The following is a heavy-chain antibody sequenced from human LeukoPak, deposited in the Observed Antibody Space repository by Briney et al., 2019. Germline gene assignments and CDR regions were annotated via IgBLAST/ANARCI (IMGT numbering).Heavy chain of an antibody. CDR3: VRGNYGGNGGAIIDY. D-gene: IGHD4-17*01. J-gene: IGHJ4*02. CDR2: INPSGGST. V-gene: IGHV1-46*01. Sequence: ASVKVSCKASGYTFTSYYMHWVRQAPGQGLEWMGIINPSGGSTSYAQKFQGRVTMTRDTSTSTVYMELSSLRSEDTAVYYCVRGNYGGNGGAIIDYWGQGTLVTVSS. CDR1: GYTFTSYY.